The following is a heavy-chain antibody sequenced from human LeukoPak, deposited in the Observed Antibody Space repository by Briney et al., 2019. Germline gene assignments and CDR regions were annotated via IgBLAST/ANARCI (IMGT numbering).Heavy chain of an antibody. J-gene: IGHJ6*03. CDR1: GGSIGSYY. CDR2: IHYSGST. D-gene: IGHD2/OR15-2a*01. CDR3: ARAGFYASVNQYYYYYYMDV. Sequence: SQTLSLTCTVSGGSIGSYYWSWVRQPPGKGLEWIGYIHYSGSTNYNPSLKSRVTTSIDTSKNQFSLKVTSVTAADAAVYYCARAGFYASVNQYYYYYYMDVWGTGTTVTVSS. V-gene: IGHV4-59*13.